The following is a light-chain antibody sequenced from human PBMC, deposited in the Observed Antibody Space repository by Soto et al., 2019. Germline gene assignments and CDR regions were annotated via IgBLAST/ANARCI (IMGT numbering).Light chain of an antibody. J-gene: IGLJ1*01. CDR2: DDS. Sequence: SYELTQPPSVSVAPGQTARITCEGTNIGSKSVHWYQQKPGQAPVLVVYDDSDRPSGIPERFSGSNSGNTATLTISRVEAGDEADYYCQVWDSSSDLNYVFGTGTKLTVL. CDR1: NIGSKS. V-gene: IGLV3-21*02. CDR3: QVWDSSSDLNYV.